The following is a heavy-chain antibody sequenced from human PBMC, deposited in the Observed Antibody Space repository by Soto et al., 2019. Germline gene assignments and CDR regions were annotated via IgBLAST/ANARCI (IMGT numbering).Heavy chain of an antibody. CDR3: ARASIYRRSPSFDY. CDR1: GYTFTSYA. CDR2: INAGNGNT. Sequence: QVQLVQSGAEVKKPGASVKVSCKASGYTFTSYAMHWVRQAPGQRLEWMGWINAGNGNTKYSQKFQGRVTITRDTSASTAYMELSSLGSEATAVYYCARASIYRRSPSFDYWGQGTLVTVSS. V-gene: IGHV1-3*01. D-gene: IGHD5-12*01. J-gene: IGHJ4*02.